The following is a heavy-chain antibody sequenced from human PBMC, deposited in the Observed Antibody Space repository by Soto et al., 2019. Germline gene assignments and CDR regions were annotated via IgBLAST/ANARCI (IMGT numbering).Heavy chain of an antibody. V-gene: IGHV3-33*01. CDR1: GFSFSSYG. J-gene: IGHJ6*02. Sequence: GGSLRLSCAASGFSFSSYGMHWFRQAPGKGLEWVAVIWYDGSNKYYADSVKGRFTISRDNSKNTLYLQMNSLRAEDTAVYYCARSVRDQYYYYGMDVWGQGTTVTVSS. CDR3: ARSVRDQYYYYGMDV. D-gene: IGHD3-10*01. CDR2: IWYDGSNK.